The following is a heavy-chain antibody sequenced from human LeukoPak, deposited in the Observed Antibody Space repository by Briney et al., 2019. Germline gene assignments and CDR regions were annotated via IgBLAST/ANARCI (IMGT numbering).Heavy chain of an antibody. D-gene: IGHD7-27*01. Sequence: GGSLRLSCAASGFTFKYYAMAWVRQAPGKGLEWVSTISDGGGETYYADSVKGRFTVSRDNSKNTLYLQMNSLRAEDTAVYYCAKDGGLWVSAHWGDSWGRGTLVTVSS. J-gene: IGHJ4*02. CDR2: ISDGGGET. V-gene: IGHV3-23*01. CDR3: AKDGGLWVSAHWGDS. CDR1: GFTFKYYA.